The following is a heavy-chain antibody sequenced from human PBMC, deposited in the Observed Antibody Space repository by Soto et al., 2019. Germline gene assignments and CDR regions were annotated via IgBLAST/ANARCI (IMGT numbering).Heavy chain of an antibody. J-gene: IGHJ4*02. CDR1: GYTFTSDY. CDR2: INPSGGST. D-gene: IGHD4-4*01. V-gene: IGHV1-46*03. CDR3: ARSVTADY. Sequence: QVQLVQSGAEVKKPGASVKVSCKASGYTFTSDYMNWVRQAPGQGLEWMGIINPSGGSTSYAQKCQGSVTMTGDTSTSTVYMELSSLRSDDTAVYYCARSVTADYWGQGTLVTVSS.